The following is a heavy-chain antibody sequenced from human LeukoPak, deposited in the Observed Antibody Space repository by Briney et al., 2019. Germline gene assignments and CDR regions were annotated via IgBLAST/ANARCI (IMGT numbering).Heavy chain of an antibody. J-gene: IGHJ4*02. CDR2: ISDDGSNK. CDR1: GFTFSSYA. D-gene: IGHD5-18*01. Sequence: PGRSLRLSCAASGFTFSSYAMHWVRQAPGKGLEWVAVISDDGSNKYYADSVEGRFTISRDNSKNTLYLQMNSLRAEDTAVYYCARDYAMDTDMVWGQGTLVTVSS. V-gene: IGHV3-30-3*01. CDR3: ARDYAMDTDMV.